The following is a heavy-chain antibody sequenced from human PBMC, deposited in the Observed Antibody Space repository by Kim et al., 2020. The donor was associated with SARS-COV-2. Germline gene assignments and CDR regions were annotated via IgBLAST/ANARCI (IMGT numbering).Heavy chain of an antibody. CDR1: GGSIATTTYS. D-gene: IGHD2-15*01. Sequence: SETLSLTCSVSGGSIATTTYSWGWIRQPPGKGLEWVGTFYYDGSSFNSSTLKSRATLSVDASKNQLALTLTSVTAADSAVYFCARIPADCSGGSCYTYF. J-gene: IGHJ4*01. CDR3: ARIPADCSGGSCYTYF. V-gene: IGHV4-39*01. CDR2: FYYDGSS.